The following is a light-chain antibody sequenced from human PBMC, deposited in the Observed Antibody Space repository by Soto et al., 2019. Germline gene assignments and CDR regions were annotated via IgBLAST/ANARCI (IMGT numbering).Light chain of an antibody. Sequence: EIVLTQSPGTLSLSPGERATLSCRASQNVNNNYLAWYQQKPGQAPRLLIYGVSRRATDIPDRFSGSGSGTDFTLTISRLEPEDSAVYSCQQYGSAPLTFGGGTKVEIK. J-gene: IGKJ4*01. CDR1: QNVNNNY. V-gene: IGKV3-20*01. CDR3: QQYGSAPLT. CDR2: GVS.